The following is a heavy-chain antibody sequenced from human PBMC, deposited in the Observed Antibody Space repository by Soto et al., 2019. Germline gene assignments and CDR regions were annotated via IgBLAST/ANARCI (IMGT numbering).Heavy chain of an antibody. CDR3: ARLSSSWFDDNWFDP. CDR2: IYSGGST. V-gene: IGHV3-66*04. CDR1: GFTVSSNY. Sequence: PGGSLRLSCAASGFTVSSNYMSWVRQAPGKGLEWVSVIYSGGSTYYADSVKGSFTISRDNSKNTLYLQMNSLRAEDTAVYYCARLSSSWFDDNWFDPWGQGTLVTVSS. D-gene: IGHD6-13*01. J-gene: IGHJ5*02.